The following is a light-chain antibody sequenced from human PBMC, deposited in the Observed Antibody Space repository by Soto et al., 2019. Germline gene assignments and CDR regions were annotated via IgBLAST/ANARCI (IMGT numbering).Light chain of an antibody. V-gene: IGKV3-15*01. CDR3: QHYNNWPLT. CDR2: DPS. Sequence: EIVMTQSPATLSVSPGERATLSCRASQSIGTNLAWYQQKPGQTPRLLIYDPSTRATGLPARFSGSVSGAEFTLTITSLQSEDFAVYYCQHYNNWPLTFGGGTKVESK. J-gene: IGKJ4*01. CDR1: QSIGTN.